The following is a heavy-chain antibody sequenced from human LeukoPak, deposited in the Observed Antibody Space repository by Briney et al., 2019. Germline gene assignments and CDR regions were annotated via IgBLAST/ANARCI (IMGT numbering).Heavy chain of an antibody. D-gene: IGHD6-19*01. J-gene: IGHJ6*02. CDR3: ARDQSSYYYYGMDV. CDR2: IKQDGSEK. V-gene: IGHV3-7*01. CDR1: GFTFGTYW. Sequence: GGSLRLSCAASGFTFGTYWMNWIRQAPGKGLEWVANIKQDGSEKYYVDSVKGRFTISRDNAKDSVYLQMNSLRAEDTAVYYCARDQSSYYYYGMDVWGQGTTVAVSS.